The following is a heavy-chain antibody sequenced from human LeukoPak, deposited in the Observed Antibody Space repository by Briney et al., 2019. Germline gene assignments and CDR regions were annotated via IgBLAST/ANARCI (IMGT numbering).Heavy chain of an antibody. V-gene: IGHV3-66*01. CDR3: ARDIVATNFDY. Sequence: AGGSLRLSCAASGFTVSSNYMSWVRQAPGKGLEWVSVIYSGGSTYYADSVKGRFTISRDNSKNTLYLQMNSLGAEDTAVYYRARDIVATNFDYWGQGTLVTVSS. CDR2: IYSGGST. CDR1: GFTVSSNY. J-gene: IGHJ4*02. D-gene: IGHD5-12*01.